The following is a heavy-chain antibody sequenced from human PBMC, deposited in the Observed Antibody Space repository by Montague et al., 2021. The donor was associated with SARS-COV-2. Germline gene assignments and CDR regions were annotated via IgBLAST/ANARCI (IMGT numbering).Heavy chain of an antibody. CDR3: ARVHIVVVTAMRYFDL. CDR2: IYYSGST. CDR1: GGSVSSGSYY. V-gene: IGHV4-61*01. Sequence: SETLSLTCTVSGGSVSSGSYYWSWIRQPPGKGLEWIGYIYYSGSTNYNPSLKSRVTISVDTSKNQFSLKLSPVTAADTAVYYCARVHIVVVTAMRYFDLWGRGTLVTVSS. J-gene: IGHJ2*01. D-gene: IGHD2-21*02.